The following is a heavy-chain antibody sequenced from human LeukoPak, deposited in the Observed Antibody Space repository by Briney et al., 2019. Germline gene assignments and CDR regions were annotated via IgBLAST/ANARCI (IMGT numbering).Heavy chain of an antibody. Sequence: PSETLSLTCTVSGGSISSYYWSWIRTPPGKGLEWIGYIYYSGSTNYNPSLKSRVTISVDTSKNQFSLKLSSVTAADTAVYYCARETSQKGAHYMDVWGKGTTVTISS. CDR3: ARETSQKGAHYMDV. J-gene: IGHJ6*03. D-gene: IGHD3-16*01. V-gene: IGHV4-59*01. CDR1: GGSISSYY. CDR2: IYYSGST.